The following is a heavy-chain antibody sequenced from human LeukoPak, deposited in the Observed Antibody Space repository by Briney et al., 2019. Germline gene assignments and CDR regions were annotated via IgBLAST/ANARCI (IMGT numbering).Heavy chain of an antibody. Sequence: PGGSLGLSCAASGFTFSSYWMHWVRQAPGKGLVWVSRINSDGSSTSYADSVKGRFTISRDNAKNTLYLQMNSLRAEDTAVYYCARVAGGSSPYYFDYWGRGTLVTVSS. CDR3: ARVAGGSSPYYFDY. CDR2: INSDGSST. D-gene: IGHD6-13*01. CDR1: GFTFSSYW. V-gene: IGHV3-74*01. J-gene: IGHJ4*02.